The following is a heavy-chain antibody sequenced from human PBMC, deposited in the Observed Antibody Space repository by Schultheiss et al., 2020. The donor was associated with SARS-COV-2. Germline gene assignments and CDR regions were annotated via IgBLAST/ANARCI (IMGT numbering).Heavy chain of an antibody. D-gene: IGHD3-10*01. Sequence: GGSLRLSCGASRFISRPYYMTWVRQAPGQGLEWVSSMHSGGTTYYADSVKGRFIISRDKDENSVFLQMNSLRAEDSAVYYCARDLGLPPTLRGRTSGGLDYWGQGTLVTVSS. CDR1: RFISRPYY. J-gene: IGHJ4*02. CDR3: ARDLGLPPTLRGRTSGGLDY. CDR2: MHSGGTT. V-gene: IGHV3-53*05.